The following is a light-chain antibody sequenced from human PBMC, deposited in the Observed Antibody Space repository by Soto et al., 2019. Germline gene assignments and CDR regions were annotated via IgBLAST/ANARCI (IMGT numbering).Light chain of an antibody. CDR1: NSAVGGYDR. J-gene: IGLJ3*02. CDR3: SSSVGGPIWV. Sequence: QSVLTQPASVSGPPGQSIAISCTGTNSAVGGYDRVSWYQHHPGKAPTLLIYEVNKRPSGVSNRFSGSKSGNTASLTISGLQAEDEAAYYCSSSVGGPIWVFGGGTKLTVL. V-gene: IGLV2-23*02. CDR2: EVN.